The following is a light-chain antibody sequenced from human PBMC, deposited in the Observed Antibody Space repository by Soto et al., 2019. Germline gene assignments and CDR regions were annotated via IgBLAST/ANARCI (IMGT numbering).Light chain of an antibody. CDR3: QQYNKWHSIT. CDR1: ERSSRK. V-gene: IGKV3D-15*01. Sequence: EVVMTQSPATLSVSPGERTTLSCRTSERSSRKLAWYQQKPGQAPRLLIYGASTRATDIPARFSGSGSGTEFTLTISSLQSEDFAVYYCQQYNKWHSITFGQGTRLEIK. J-gene: IGKJ5*01. CDR2: GAS.